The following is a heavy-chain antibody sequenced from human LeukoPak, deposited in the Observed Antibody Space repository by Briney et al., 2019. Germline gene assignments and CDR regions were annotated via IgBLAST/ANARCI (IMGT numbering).Heavy chain of an antibody. D-gene: IGHD3-16*02. Sequence: SETLSLTCAVYGGSFSGYYWRWIRQPPGKGLEWIGEINHSGSTNYNPPLKSRVTISVDTSKNQFSLKLSSVTAADTAVYYCARTFYVWGSYRFYPFWGQGTLVTVSS. J-gene: IGHJ4*02. V-gene: IGHV4-34*01. CDR3: ARTFYVWGSYRFYPF. CDR2: INHSGST. CDR1: GGSFSGYY.